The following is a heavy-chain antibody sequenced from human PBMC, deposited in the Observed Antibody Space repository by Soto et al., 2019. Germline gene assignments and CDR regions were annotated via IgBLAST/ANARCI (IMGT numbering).Heavy chain of an antibody. CDR2: VYNSGST. Sequence: ETLSLTFTVPGGSISSNYWTWIRQPPGKGLEWIGYVYNSGSTNYNPSLKSRVTISEDTSKSQFSLKVNSMTAADTAVYYCARYRREAVAGYTLDNWGQGILVTVSS. CDR3: ARYRREAVAGYTLDN. J-gene: IGHJ4*02. V-gene: IGHV4-59*01. CDR1: GGSISSNY. D-gene: IGHD6-13*01.